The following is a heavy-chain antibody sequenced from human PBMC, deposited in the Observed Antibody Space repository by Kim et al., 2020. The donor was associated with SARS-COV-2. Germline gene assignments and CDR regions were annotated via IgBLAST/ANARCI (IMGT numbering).Heavy chain of an antibody. Sequence: KGRFTISRDNAKNSLYLQMNSLRDEDTAVYYCARGAGRYYGSGTLRGMDVWGQGTTVTVSS. J-gene: IGHJ6*02. CDR3: ARGAGRYYGSGTLRGMDV. V-gene: IGHV3-48*02. D-gene: IGHD3-10*01.